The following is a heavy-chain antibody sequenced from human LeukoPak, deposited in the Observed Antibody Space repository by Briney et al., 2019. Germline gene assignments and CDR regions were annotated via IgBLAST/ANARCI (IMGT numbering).Heavy chain of an antibody. J-gene: IGHJ4*02. CDR1: GYSFTSYW. CDR3: ARRRGSSGYPLPEIDY. CDR2: IYPGDSDT. D-gene: IGHD3-22*01. V-gene: IGHV5-51*01. Sequence: GESLKISCKGSGYSFTSYWIGWVRQLPGKGLEWMGIIYPGDSDTRYSPSFQGQVTISADKSISTAYLQWSSLKASDTAMYYCARRRGSSGYPLPEIDYWGQGTLVTVSS.